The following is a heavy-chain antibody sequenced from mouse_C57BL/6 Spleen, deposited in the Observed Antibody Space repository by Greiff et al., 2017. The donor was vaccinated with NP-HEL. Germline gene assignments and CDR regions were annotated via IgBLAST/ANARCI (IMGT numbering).Heavy chain of an antibody. CDR2: IDPSDSET. V-gene: IGHV1-52*01. Sequence: QVQLQQPGAELVRPGSSVKLSCKASGYTFTSYWMHWVKQRPIQGLEWIGNIDPSDSETHYNQKFKDKATLTVDKSSSTAYMQLSSLTSEDSAVYYCARRSIYYGTLDYGGQGTTLTVSS. CDR1: GYTFTSYW. CDR3: ARRSIYYGTLDY. J-gene: IGHJ2*01. D-gene: IGHD2-1*01.